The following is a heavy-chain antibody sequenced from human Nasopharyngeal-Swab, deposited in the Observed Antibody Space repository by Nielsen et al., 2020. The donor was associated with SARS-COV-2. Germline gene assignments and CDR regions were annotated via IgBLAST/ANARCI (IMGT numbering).Heavy chain of an antibody. CDR2: INTNSGGT. Sequence: ASVKVSCKASGYTFTGYYMHWVRQAPGQGLEWMGRINTNSGGTNYAQKFQGRVTMTRETFISTAYMVLSRLRSDDTAVYYFAREPNSSGWYATSNCFDPWGQGTLVTVSS. D-gene: IGHD6-19*01. V-gene: IGHV1-2*06. CDR1: GYTFTGYY. J-gene: IGHJ5*02. CDR3: AREPNSSGWYATSNCFDP.